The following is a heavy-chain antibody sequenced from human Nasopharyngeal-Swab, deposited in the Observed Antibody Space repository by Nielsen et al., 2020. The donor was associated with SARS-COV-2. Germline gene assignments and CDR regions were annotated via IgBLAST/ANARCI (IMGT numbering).Heavy chain of an antibody. Sequence: GESLKISCAASGFTFSGYAMSWVRQAPGKGLEWVSAISGSGGSTYYADSVKGRFTISRDNSKNTLYLQMNSLRAEDTAVYYCARDIAARTFDYWGQGTLVTVSS. D-gene: IGHD6-6*01. CDR3: ARDIAARTFDY. CDR1: GFTFSGYA. V-gene: IGHV3-23*01. CDR2: ISGSGGST. J-gene: IGHJ4*02.